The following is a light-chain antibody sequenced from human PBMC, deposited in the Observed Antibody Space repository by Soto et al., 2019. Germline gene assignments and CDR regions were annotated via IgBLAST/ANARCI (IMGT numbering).Light chain of an antibody. V-gene: IGLV1-40*01. CDR2: GNS. CDR1: SSNIGAGYE. J-gene: IGLJ2*01. CDR3: QSYDSSLSVSI. Sequence: QSVLTQPPSVSGAPGQRVTISCTGNSSNIGAGYEVHWYQQLPGTAPKLLMYGNSNRPSGVTDRFSGSKSGTSASLAITGLQADDEADYYCQSYDSSLSVSIFGGGTKLTVL.